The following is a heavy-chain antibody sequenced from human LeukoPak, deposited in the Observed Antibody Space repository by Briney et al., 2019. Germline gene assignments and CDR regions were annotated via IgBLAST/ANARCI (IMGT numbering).Heavy chain of an antibody. CDR2: IYYSGST. V-gene: IGHV4-59*01. Sequence: PSETLSLTCTVSGGSISSYYWSWIRQPPGKGLERIGYIYYSGSTNYNPSLKSRVTISVDTSKNQFSLKLSSVTAADTAVYYCARDVGSGSYFDWGQGTLVTVSS. CDR1: GGSISSYY. CDR3: ARDVGSGSYFD. D-gene: IGHD3-10*01. J-gene: IGHJ4*02.